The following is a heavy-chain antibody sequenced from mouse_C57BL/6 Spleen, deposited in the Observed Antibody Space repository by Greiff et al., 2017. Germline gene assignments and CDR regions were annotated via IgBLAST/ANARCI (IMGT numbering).Heavy chain of an antibody. V-gene: IGHV1-50*01. CDR1: GYTFTSYW. J-gene: IGHJ4*01. CDR3: ARGSFYAMDY. CDR2: IDPSARDT. Sequence: QVQLKQPGAELVKPGASVTLSCKASGYTFTSYWMQWVKQRPGQGLEWIGEIDPSARDTNYNQKFKGKATLTVDTSSSTVYLELSRLTSDDSAVYYCARGSFYAMDYWGQGTSVTVSS.